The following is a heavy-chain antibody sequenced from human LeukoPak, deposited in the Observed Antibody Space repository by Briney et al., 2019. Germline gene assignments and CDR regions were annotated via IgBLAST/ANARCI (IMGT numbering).Heavy chain of an antibody. D-gene: IGHD6-19*01. CDR2: IRHDESEI. Sequence: PGGSLRLSCAASGFTFRTYWMSWVRQPPGKGLEWVANIRHDESEIYYVDSVKGRFTISRDNAKDSLFLQMNSLRAEDTAVYYCARDPGRSGWDYWGQGALVTVSS. CDR1: GFTFRTYW. CDR3: ARDPGRSGWDY. V-gene: IGHV3-7*01. J-gene: IGHJ4*02.